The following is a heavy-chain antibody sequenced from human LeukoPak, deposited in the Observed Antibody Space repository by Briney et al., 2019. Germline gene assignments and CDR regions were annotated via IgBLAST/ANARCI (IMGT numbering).Heavy chain of an antibody. D-gene: IGHD2-21*02. J-gene: IGHJ3*02. V-gene: IGHV3-23*01. Sequence: GGSLRLSCAASGFTFSSYAMSWVRQAPGKGLEWVSAISGSGGSTYYADFVKGRFTISRDNSKNTLYLQMNSLRAEDTAVYYCAKVSGDFDAFDIWGQGTMVTVSS. CDR3: AKVSGDFDAFDI. CDR1: GFTFSSYA. CDR2: ISGSGGST.